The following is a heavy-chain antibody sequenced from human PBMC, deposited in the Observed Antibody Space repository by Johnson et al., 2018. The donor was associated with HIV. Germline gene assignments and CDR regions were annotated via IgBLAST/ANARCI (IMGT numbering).Heavy chain of an antibody. CDR1: GFTFSSYA. D-gene: IGHD1/OR15-1a*01. J-gene: IGHJ3*02. CDR2: ISGSGGST. Sequence: VQLVESGGGCAQPGGSLRLSCAASGFTFSSYAMSWVRQAPGKGLEWVSAISGSGGSTYYADSVKGRFTLSRANSKNTLYLQMNSLRAEDTAVYYCAKDLQHPQRGEHALAQDAFDIWGQGTMVTVSS. CDR3: AKDLQHPQRGEHALAQDAFDI. V-gene: IGHV3-23*04.